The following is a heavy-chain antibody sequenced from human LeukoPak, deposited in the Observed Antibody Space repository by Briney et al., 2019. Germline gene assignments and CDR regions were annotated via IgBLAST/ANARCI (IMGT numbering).Heavy chain of an antibody. CDR1: GGSISSSSYY. CDR2: IYYSGST. V-gene: IGHV4-39*01. J-gene: IGHJ4*02. CDR3: ATISLLGYSYGYSKYYFDY. Sequence: PSETLSLTCTVSGGSISSSSYYWGWIRQPPGKGLEWIGSIYYSGSTYYNPSLKSRVTISVDTSKNQFSLKLSSVTAADTAVYYCATISLLGYSYGYSKYYFDYWGQGTLVTVSS. D-gene: IGHD5-18*01.